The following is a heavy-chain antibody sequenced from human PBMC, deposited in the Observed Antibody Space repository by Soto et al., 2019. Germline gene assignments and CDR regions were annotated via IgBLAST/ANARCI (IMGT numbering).Heavy chain of an antibody. J-gene: IGHJ4*02. V-gene: IGHV1-69*02. Sequence: QVQLVQSGAEVKKPGSSVKVSCKASGVTFSSYTISWVRQAPGQGLEWMGRIIPILGIAYYAQQFQGRVTITADKSTSTAYMELSSLRAEDTDVYYCARGAYDYIWGSYEDYWGQGTLVTVSS. CDR1: GVTFSSYT. D-gene: IGHD3-16*01. CDR2: IIPILGIA. CDR3: ARGAYDYIWGSYEDY.